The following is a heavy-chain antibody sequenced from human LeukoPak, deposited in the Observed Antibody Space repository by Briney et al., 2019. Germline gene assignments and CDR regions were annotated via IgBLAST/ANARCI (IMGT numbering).Heavy chain of an antibody. CDR3: ARGRCSSGWYAIDY. CDR1: GYTFTSYA. D-gene: IGHD6-19*01. Sequence: ASVKVSCKASGYTFTSYAMHWVRQAPGQRLEWMGWINAGNGNTKYSQKFQGRVTITRDTSASTAYMELSSLRSADTAVYFCARGRCSSGWYAIDYWGQGTLVTVSS. V-gene: IGHV1-3*01. CDR2: INAGNGNT. J-gene: IGHJ4*02.